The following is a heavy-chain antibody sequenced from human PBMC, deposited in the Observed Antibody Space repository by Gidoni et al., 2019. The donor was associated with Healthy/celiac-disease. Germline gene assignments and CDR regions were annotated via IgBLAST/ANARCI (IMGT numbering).Heavy chain of an antibody. D-gene: IGHD3-10*01. CDR1: GFPFSRYA. J-gene: IGHJ6*02. V-gene: IGHV3-23*01. Sequence: EVQLLESGGGLVQPGGSLRLSCAASGFPFSRYAMRWVRQAPGKGLEWVSAISGSGGSTYYADSVKGRFTISRDNSKNTLYLQMNSLRAEDTAVYYCAKDRDYYGSGMDVWGQGTTVTVSS. CDR3: AKDRDYYGSGMDV. CDR2: ISGSGGST.